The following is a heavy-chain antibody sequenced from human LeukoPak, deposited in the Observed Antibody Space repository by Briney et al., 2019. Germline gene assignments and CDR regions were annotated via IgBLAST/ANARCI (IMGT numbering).Heavy chain of an antibody. D-gene: IGHD3-9*01. Sequence: PGGSLRLSCAASGFTFSNYAMSWVRQAPGKGLEWVSGISGSDSTYYTDSVKGRFTISRDNSKNTLYLQMNTLRAEDTAVYYCAKGVRFLDWWILDYWGQGTLVTVFS. CDR2: ISGSDST. V-gene: IGHV3-23*01. CDR3: AKGVRFLDWWILDY. J-gene: IGHJ4*02. CDR1: GFTFSNYA.